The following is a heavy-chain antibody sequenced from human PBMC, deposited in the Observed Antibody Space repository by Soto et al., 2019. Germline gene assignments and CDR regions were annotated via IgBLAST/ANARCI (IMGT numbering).Heavy chain of an antibody. D-gene: IGHD4-4*01. CDR3: ARHLLYDYSITFFYYGMDV. V-gene: IGHV5-51*01. J-gene: IGHJ6*02. CDR2: ISPVDSST. Sequence: GESLKISCKGSGYSFTNYWIAWVRQMPGKGLEWMGIISPVDSSTTYSPSFQGQVTISADKSISTAYLQWSSLEASDTATYFCARHLLYDYSITFFYYGMDVWGQGTTVTVSS. CDR1: GYSFTNYW.